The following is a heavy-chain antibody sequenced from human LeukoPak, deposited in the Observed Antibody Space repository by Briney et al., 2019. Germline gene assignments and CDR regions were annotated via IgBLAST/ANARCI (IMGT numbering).Heavy chain of an antibody. D-gene: IGHD3-16*01. Sequence: PSETLSLTCTVSGYSISSGYYWGWIRQPPGKGLEWIESIYHSGSTYYNPSLKSRVTISVDTSKNQFSLKLSSVTAADTAVYYCARGGSYVWGSYIGPRRHWFDPWGQGTLVTVSS. V-gene: IGHV4-38-2*02. CDR3: ARGGSYVWGSYIGPRRHWFDP. CDR2: IYHSGST. CDR1: GYSISSGYY. J-gene: IGHJ5*02.